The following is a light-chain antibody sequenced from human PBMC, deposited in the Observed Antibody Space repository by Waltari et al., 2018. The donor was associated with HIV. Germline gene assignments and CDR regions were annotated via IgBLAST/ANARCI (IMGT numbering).Light chain of an antibody. Sequence: IQLTQSPLTLSAFVGARVNITCRASQNVDKWLAWYQQKPGDAPKLLIYMASNLQRGVSSRFSGCGSGTEFTLTISNLQPDDSATYFCHQYIDYSTYSFGQGTKVEI. V-gene: IGKV1-5*03. CDR1: QNVDKW. J-gene: IGKJ2*03. CDR3: HQYIDYSTYS. CDR2: MAS.